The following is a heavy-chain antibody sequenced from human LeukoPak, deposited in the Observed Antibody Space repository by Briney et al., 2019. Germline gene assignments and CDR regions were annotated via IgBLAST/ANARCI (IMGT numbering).Heavy chain of an antibody. J-gene: IGHJ4*02. CDR3: ARAIRGSAVDTGDR. CDR2: IKNDGSEE. V-gene: IGHV3-7*01. D-gene: IGHD3-10*01. Sequence: GGPLGLSCAASGFTFSRYWMRWVRQAPGKGLEGVANIKNDGSEEYYVDSVKGRFTISRDNARNSLFLQMNSLTVEDTAVYYCARAIRGSAVDTGDRWGQGTLVTVSS. CDR1: GFTFSRYW.